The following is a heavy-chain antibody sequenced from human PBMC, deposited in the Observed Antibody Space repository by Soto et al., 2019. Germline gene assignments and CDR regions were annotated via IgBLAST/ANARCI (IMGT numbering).Heavy chain of an antibody. CDR3: ARERYCSGGSCYGDNYYYYGMDV. CDR2: TYYRSKWYN. CDR1: GDSVSSNSAA. Sequence: SQTLSLTCAISGDSVSSNSAAWNWIRQSPSRGLEWLGRTYYRSKWYNDYAVSVKSRITINPDTSKNQFSLQLNSVTPEGTAVYYCARERYCSGGSCYGDNYYYYGMDVWGQGTTVTVSS. V-gene: IGHV6-1*01. J-gene: IGHJ6*02. D-gene: IGHD2-15*01.